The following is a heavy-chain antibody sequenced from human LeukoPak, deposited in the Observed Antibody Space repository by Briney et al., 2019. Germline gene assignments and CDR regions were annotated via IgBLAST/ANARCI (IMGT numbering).Heavy chain of an antibody. D-gene: IGHD2-21*02. V-gene: IGHV4-39*02. J-gene: IGHJ4*02. CDR2: IYYSGST. CDR3: ARDSRPTLTAYFDY. Sequence: SETLSLTCSVSGDSISSSSYYWGWIRQPPGKGLEWIGSIYYSGSTYYNPSLKSRVTISVDTSKTQFSLQLSSVTAADTAVYYCARDSRPTLTAYFDYWGQGTLVTVSS. CDR1: GDSISSSSYY.